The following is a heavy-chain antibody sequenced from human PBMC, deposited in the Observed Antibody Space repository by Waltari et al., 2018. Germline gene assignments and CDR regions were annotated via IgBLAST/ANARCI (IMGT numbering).Heavy chain of an antibody. Sequence: QLQLVQSGAEVKKPGASVKVSCKASGYTFTSYYMHWVRQAPGQGLEWMGIINPSGGSTSYAKKFQGRVNMTRDTSTSTVYMELSSLRSEDTAVYYCARDLYSNYHSLGYWGQGTLVTVSS. V-gene: IGHV1-46*01. CDR1: GYTFTSYY. CDR2: INPSGGST. J-gene: IGHJ4*02. D-gene: IGHD4-4*01. CDR3: ARDLYSNYHSLGY.